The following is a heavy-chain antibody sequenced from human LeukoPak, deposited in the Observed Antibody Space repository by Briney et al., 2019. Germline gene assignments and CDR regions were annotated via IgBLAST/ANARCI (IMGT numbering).Heavy chain of an antibody. V-gene: IGHV3-43*02. CDR2: ISGDGGST. Sequence: QRGGSLRLSCAASGFTFDDYAMHWVRQAPGNGLEWVSLISGDGGSTYYADSVKGRFTISRDNSKNSLYLQMNSLRTEDTALYYCARSSSWSSKWCDPWGQGTLVTVSS. J-gene: IGHJ5*02. CDR3: ARSSSWSSKWCDP. D-gene: IGHD6-13*01. CDR1: GFTFDDYA.